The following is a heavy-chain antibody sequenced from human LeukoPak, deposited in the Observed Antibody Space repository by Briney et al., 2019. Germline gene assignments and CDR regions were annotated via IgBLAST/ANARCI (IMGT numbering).Heavy chain of an antibody. CDR3: ARVPAAENPLFDY. D-gene: IGHD2-2*01. Sequence: QSGGSLRLSCAASGFTFSSYAMSWVRQAPGKGLEWVSAISGSGGSTYYADSVKGRFTISRDNSKNTLYLQMNSLRAEDTAVYYCARVPAAENPLFDYWGQGTLVTVSS. V-gene: IGHV3-23*01. CDR1: GFTFSSYA. J-gene: IGHJ4*02. CDR2: ISGSGGST.